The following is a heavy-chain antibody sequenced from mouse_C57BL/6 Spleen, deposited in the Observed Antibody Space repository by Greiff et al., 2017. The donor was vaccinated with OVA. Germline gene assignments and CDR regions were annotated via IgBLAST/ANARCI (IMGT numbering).Heavy chain of an antibody. CDR2: ISNGGGST. V-gene: IGHV5-12*01. J-gene: IGHJ4*01. CDR3: ARPPYYGNYDYAMDY. D-gene: IGHD2-10*01. Sequence: EVQLVESGGGLVQPGGSLKLSCAASGFTFSDYYMYWVRQTPEKRLEWVAYISNGGGSTYYPDTVQGRFTISRDNAKNTLYLQMSRLKSEDTAMYYCARPPYYGNYDYAMDYWGQGTSVTVSS. CDR1: GFTFSDYY.